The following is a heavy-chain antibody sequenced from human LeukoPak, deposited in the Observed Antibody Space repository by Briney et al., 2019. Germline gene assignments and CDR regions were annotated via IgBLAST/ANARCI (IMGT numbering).Heavy chain of an antibody. Sequence: PSETLSLTCTVSGGSISSSSYYWGWIRQPPGTRLEWIVSIYYSGSTYYNPSLKSRVTISVDTSKNQFSLKLSSVTAADTAVYYCARTPFPYGDYAYYFDYWGQGTLVTVSS. J-gene: IGHJ4*02. CDR1: GGSISSSSYY. CDR3: ARTPFPYGDYAYYFDY. CDR2: IYYSGST. D-gene: IGHD4-17*01. V-gene: IGHV4-39*01.